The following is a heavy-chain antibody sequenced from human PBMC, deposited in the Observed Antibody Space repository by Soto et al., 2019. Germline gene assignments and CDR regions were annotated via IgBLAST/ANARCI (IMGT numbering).Heavy chain of an antibody. CDR1: GGSINNGGYS. D-gene: IGHD1-26*01. V-gene: IGHV4-30-2*01. J-gene: IGHJ4*02. CDR3: ARRGTYYFDS. CDR2: IYPSGRT. Sequence: QLQLQESSSGLVKPSQTLNLTCAVSGGSINNGGYSWSWIRQPPGKGLEWTGDIYPSGRTSYNPSLKSRVTISVDRSEIRFFLNVTSVTAADTAVYYCARRGTYYFDSWGQGTLVTVSS.